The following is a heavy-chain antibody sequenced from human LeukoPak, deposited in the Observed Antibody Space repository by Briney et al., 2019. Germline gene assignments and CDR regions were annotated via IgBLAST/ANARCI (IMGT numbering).Heavy chain of an antibody. CDR2: INPSGGST. CDR1: GYTFTSYY. D-gene: IGHD5-24*01. Sequence: ASVKVSCKASGYTFTSYYMHWVRQAPGQGLEWMGIINPSGGSTSYAQKFQGRVTMTRDTSTSTVCMELSSLRSEDTAVYYCARGCRDGYNWACSGWANFDYWGQGTLVTVSS. CDR3: ARGCRDGYNWACSGWANFDY. V-gene: IGHV1-46*01. J-gene: IGHJ4*02.